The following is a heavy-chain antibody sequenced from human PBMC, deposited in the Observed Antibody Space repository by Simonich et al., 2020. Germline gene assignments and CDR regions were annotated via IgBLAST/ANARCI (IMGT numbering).Heavy chain of an antibody. CDR2: INPNSGGT. D-gene: IGHD5-12*01. CDR3: ATDKRGYSGYDYYYYYGMDV. J-gene: IGHJ6*02. V-gene: IGHV1-2*02. Sequence: QVQLVQSGAEVKKPGASVKVSCKASGYTFTGYYMTWVRQAPGQGLEWMGWINPNSGGTNYTQKFQGRVTMTRDTSISTAYMELSRLRSDDTAVYYCATDKRGYSGYDYYYYYGMDVWGQGTTVTVSS. CDR1: GYTFTGYY.